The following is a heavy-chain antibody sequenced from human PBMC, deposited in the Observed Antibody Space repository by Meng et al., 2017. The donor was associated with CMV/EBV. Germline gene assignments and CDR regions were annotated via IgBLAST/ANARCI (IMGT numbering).Heavy chain of an antibody. D-gene: IGHD6-13*01. CDR3: ASAYRSSPKNYYYYSIDV. J-gene: IGHJ6*02. CDR1: GYTFTTYG. CDR2: IIAYNGNT. Sequence: ASVKVSCKASGYTFTTYGINRVRQAPGHGLRWLGWIIAYNGNTNYAQNFQGRVSMTTDTTTSTAYMELRSLRSDDTAVYYCASAYRSSPKNYYYYSIDVWGQGTTVTVSS. V-gene: IGHV1-18*01.